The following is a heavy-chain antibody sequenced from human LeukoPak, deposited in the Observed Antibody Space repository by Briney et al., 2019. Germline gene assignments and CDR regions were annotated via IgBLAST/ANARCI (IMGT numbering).Heavy chain of an antibody. V-gene: IGHV1-69*06. CDR1: GYTFTGYY. CDR3: ARDPRNWGVAFDI. CDR2: IIPIFGTA. D-gene: IGHD7-27*01. Sequence: GASVKVSCKASGYTFTGYYMHWVRQAPGQGLEWMGGIIPIFGTANYAQKFQGRVTITADKSTSTAYMELSSLRSEDTAVYYCARDPRNWGVAFDIWGQGTMVTVSS. J-gene: IGHJ3*02.